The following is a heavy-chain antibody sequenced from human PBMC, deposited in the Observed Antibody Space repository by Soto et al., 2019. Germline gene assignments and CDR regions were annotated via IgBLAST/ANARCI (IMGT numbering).Heavy chain of an antibody. D-gene: IGHD3-22*01. CDR1: GFTFSSYA. Sequence: GGSLRLSCAASGFTFSSYAMGWVRQAPGKGLEWVSAISGSGGSTYYADSVEGRFTISRDNSKNTLYLQMNSLRAEDTAVYYCAKVLITMIVVPVLSNRGQGTLVTVSS. V-gene: IGHV3-23*01. J-gene: IGHJ4*02. CDR2: ISGSGGST. CDR3: AKVLITMIVVPVLSN.